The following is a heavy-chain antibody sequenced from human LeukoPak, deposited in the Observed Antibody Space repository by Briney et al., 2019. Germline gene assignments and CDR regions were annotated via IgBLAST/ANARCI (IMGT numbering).Heavy chain of an antibody. CDR3: ARGPTTVTRAFDY. CDR2: IYYSGST. V-gene: IGHV4-39*01. Sequence: SETLSLTCTDSGGSISSSSYYGGWIRQPPGKGLEWIGSIYYSGSTYYNPSLKSRVTISVDTSKNQFSLKLSSVTAADTAVYYCARGPTTVTRAFDYWGQGTLVSVSS. D-gene: IGHD4-17*01. CDR1: GGSISSSSYY. J-gene: IGHJ4*02.